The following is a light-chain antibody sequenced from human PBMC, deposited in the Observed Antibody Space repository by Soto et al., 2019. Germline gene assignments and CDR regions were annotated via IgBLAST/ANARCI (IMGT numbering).Light chain of an antibody. CDR3: QQYNDWPYT. J-gene: IGKJ2*01. CDR1: QSVGNK. CDR2: GGL. Sequence: VMLQSPATLSVSPGERGTLSCRASQSVGNKVAWYQQKPGQAPRLLLYGGLTSVIGTPARVRGSVSGTEFTLTISSLQSEDLAVYYGQQYNDWPYTFGQGTNLEIK. V-gene: IGKV3-15*01.